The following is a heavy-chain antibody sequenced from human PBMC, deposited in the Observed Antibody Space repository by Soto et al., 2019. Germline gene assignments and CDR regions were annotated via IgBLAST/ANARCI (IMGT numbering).Heavy chain of an antibody. CDR3: GRMATIDYYFDY. V-gene: IGHV3-23*01. D-gene: IGHD5-12*01. Sequence: EVQLLESGGGLVQPGGSLRLSCAASGFTFSTYAMSWVRQAPGKGLEWVSAIRGSGGSTGFADSVLGRFTISRDNSKNTLYLQMNSLRAEDTAIYYCGRMATIDYYFDYWGQGTLVTVSS. J-gene: IGHJ4*02. CDR1: GFTFSTYA. CDR2: IRGSGGST.